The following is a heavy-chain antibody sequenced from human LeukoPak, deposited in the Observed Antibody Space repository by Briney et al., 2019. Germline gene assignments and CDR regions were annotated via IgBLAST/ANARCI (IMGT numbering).Heavy chain of an antibody. CDR2: ISVRSNYR. CDR1: GYTFSDFS. J-gene: IGHJ4*02. V-gene: IGHV3-21*01. Sequence: GGSLRLSCAASGYTFSDFSVNWVRQAPGKGLEWLSSISVRSNYRYYADSVRGRFTISRDDARDSLFLQMNSLRAEDTAVYFCVRLRRNNDRSGYYYYYDYWGQGTLVTVSS. CDR3: VRLRRNNDRSGYYYYYDY. D-gene: IGHD3-22*01.